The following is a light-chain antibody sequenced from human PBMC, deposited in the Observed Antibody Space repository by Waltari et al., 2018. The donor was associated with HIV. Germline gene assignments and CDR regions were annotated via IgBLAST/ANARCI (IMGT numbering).Light chain of an antibody. CDR3: QQYFLNPGT. CDR2: RAS. CDR1: QSVFFNYNKKTY. V-gene: IGKV4-1*01. J-gene: IGKJ3*01. Sequence: DIVMTQSPDSLGVSLGERATINCKSRQSVFFNYNKKTYLAWYQQKPGQPPKLLIYRASTRESGVPDRFSGSGSETDFTLSITNVQAEDVAVYFCQQYFLNPGTFGPGTRLDIK.